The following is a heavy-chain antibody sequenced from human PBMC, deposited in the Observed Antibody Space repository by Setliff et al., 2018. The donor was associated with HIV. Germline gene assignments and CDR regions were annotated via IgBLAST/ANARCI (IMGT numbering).Heavy chain of an antibody. CDR3: ARNQGDSSGWYAGDF. Sequence: ASVKVSCKASGYTFTTYPMHWVRQAPGQGLEWMGVINTSGGSAGYAEKFRGRVTMTRDTSTNTVYMDPRNLRSEDTAVYYCARNQGDSSGWYAGDFWGHGTLVTAPQ. D-gene: IGHD6-19*01. V-gene: IGHV1-46*01. CDR2: INTSGGSA. J-gene: IGHJ4*01. CDR1: GYTFTTYP.